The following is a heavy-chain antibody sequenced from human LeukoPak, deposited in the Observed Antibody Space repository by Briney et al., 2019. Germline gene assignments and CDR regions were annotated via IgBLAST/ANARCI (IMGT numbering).Heavy chain of an antibody. Sequence: GGALRVSCTGYGFIFGDHAVSWVPQDPGEGREGVGFIRSRAYGGTTEYAASVKGRFTISRADSKGIAYLEMNSLETEDTALYYCARGPILLWIHNGMDVWGQGTTVTVSS. CDR2: IRSRAYGGTT. CDR3: ARGPILLWIHNGMDV. CDR1: GFIFGDHA. V-gene: IGHV3-49*04. D-gene: IGHD5-18*01. J-gene: IGHJ6*02.